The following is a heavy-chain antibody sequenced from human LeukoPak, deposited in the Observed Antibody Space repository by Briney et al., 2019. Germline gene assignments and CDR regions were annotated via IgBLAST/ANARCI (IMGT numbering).Heavy chain of an antibody. Sequence: SETLSLTCTVSGASIGSSSYFCGWIREAPGKGLESIGSVYYSGRTYYNPSLKSRLTISVDTSKNQVSLKLRSVTAADTAVYYCAGLDWYFALWGRGTLVTVCS. CDR2: VYYSGRT. J-gene: IGHJ2*01. CDR1: GASIGSSSYF. V-gene: IGHV4-39*01. CDR3: AGLDWYFAL.